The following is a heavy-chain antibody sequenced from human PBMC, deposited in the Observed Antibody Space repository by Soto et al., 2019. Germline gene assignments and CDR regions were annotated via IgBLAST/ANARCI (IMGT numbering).Heavy chain of an antibody. CDR1: GDSVSSYK. V-gene: IGHV4-59*08. D-gene: IGHD3-10*01. Sequence: QVQLQESGPGLVKPSETLSLTCTVSGDSVSSYKWSWIRQTPGKGLEWIGYIDNNGGTSYNPSLRSRVTMSVDTSTKQFSLRLNSVTAADTAVYYGVRQGFGALHGLLDVWGQGTTVTVSS. CDR3: VRQGFGALHGLLDV. J-gene: IGHJ6*02. CDR2: IDNNGGT.